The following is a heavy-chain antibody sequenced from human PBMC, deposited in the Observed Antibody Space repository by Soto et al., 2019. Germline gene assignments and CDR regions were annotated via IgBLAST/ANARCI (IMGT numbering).Heavy chain of an antibody. V-gene: IGHV5-51*01. D-gene: IGHD2-2*01. CDR2: IYPGDSDT. J-gene: IGHJ4*02. CDR1: GYSFTSYW. Sequence: GESLKISCKGSGYSFTSYWIGWVRQMPGKGLEWMGIIYPGDSDTRYSPSFQGQVTISADKSLSTAYLQWSSLKASDTAMYYCARLSRRQLLMGPASSGIDYWGQGTLVTVSS. CDR3: ARLSRRQLLMGPASSGIDY.